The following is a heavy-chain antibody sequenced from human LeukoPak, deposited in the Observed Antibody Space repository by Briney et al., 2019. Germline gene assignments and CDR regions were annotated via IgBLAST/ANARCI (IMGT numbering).Heavy chain of an antibody. CDR1: GFTFSTYW. V-gene: IGHV3-7*01. Sequence: GGSLRLSCATSGFTFSTYWMSWVRQAPGKGLEWVANIKQDGSETYYADSVKGRFTMFRDNAKNSLYLQMDSLRVEDTAVYYCANGDGFDYWGQGTLIIVSS. D-gene: IGHD5-24*01. CDR3: ANGDGFDY. J-gene: IGHJ4*02. CDR2: IKQDGSET.